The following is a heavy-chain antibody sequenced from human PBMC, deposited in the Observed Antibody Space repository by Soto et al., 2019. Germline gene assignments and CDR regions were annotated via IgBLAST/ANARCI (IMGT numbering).Heavy chain of an antibody. D-gene: IGHD6-13*01. J-gene: IGHJ6*02. V-gene: IGHV1-8*01. CDR2: MNPNSGNT. CDR1: GYTFTSYD. CDR3: ARRGYSSSWYYYYYYGMDV. Sequence: QVQLVQSGAEVKKPGASVKVSCKASGYTFTSYDINWLRQATGQGLEWMGWMNPNSGNTGYAQKFQGRVTMTRNTSISTAYMELSSLRSEVTAVYYCARRGYSSSWYYYYYYGMDVWGQGTTVTVSS.